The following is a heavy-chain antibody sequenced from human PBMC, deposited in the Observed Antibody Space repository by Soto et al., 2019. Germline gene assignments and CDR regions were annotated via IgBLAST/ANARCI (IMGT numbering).Heavy chain of an antibody. CDR1: GGSISSSSYY. D-gene: IGHD3-3*01. V-gene: IGHV4-39*01. CDR2: IYYSGST. Sequence: SETLSLTCTVSGGSISSSSYYWGWIRQPPGKGLEWIGSIYYSGSTYYNPSLKSRVTISVDTSKNQFSLKLSSVTAADTAVYYCARIDFWSGLPSYGMDVWGQGTTVTVSS. CDR3: ARIDFWSGLPSYGMDV. J-gene: IGHJ6*02.